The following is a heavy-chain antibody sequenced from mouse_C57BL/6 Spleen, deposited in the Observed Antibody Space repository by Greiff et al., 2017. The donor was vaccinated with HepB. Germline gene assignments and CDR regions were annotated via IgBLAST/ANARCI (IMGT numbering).Heavy chain of an antibody. J-gene: IGHJ3*01. V-gene: IGHV14-1*01. CDR3: TTDYSGSSSFAY. D-gene: IGHD1-1*01. Sequence: VQLQQSGAELVRPGASVKLSCTASGFNIKDYYMHWVKQRPEQGLEWIGRIDPEDGDTEYAPKFQGKATMTADTSSNTAYLQLSSLTSEDTAVYYCTTDYSGSSSFAYWGQGTLVTVSA. CDR1: GFNIKDYY. CDR2: IDPEDGDT.